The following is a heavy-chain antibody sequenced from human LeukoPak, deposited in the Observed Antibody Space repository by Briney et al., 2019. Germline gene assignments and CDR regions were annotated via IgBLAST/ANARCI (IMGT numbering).Heavy chain of an antibody. D-gene: IGHD3-22*01. Sequence: QPGGSLRLSCAASGFTFSSYGMHWVRQAPGKGLEWVAFIRYDGSNKYYADSVKGRFTISRDNAKNSLYLQMNSLRAEDTALYYCARNGRPIVVEWYFDLWGRGTLVTVS. CDR1: GFTFSSYG. V-gene: IGHV3-30*02. CDR3: ARNGRPIVVEWYFDL. J-gene: IGHJ2*01. CDR2: IRYDGSNK.